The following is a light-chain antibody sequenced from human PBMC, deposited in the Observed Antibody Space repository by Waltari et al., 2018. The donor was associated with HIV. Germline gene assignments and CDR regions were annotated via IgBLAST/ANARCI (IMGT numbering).Light chain of an antibody. CDR1: TSDVGGYDY. Sequence: QSALTQPRSVSGSPGQSVTISCTGTTSDVGGYDYVSWFQRHPGKAPKLMLYDVRKRPSGVSDRFSGSKSGNTASLTISGLQAEDEADYFCCSYADTYAWVFGGGTKLTVL. V-gene: IGLV2-11*01. CDR2: DVR. J-gene: IGLJ3*02. CDR3: CSYADTYAWV.